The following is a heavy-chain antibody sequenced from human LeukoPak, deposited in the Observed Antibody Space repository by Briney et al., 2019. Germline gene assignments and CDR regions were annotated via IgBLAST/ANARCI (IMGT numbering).Heavy chain of an antibody. CDR1: GFRFSDHY. CDR3: ARVSRAVAGNDAFDI. Sequence: GGSLRLSCAASGFRFSDHYMDWVRQAPGKGLEWVGRIRNKANSYTTEYAASVKGRFTFSRDDSKNSLYLQMNSLRAEDTAVYYCARVSRAVAGNDAFDIWGQGTMVTVSS. J-gene: IGHJ3*02. D-gene: IGHD6-19*01. CDR2: IRNKANSYTT. V-gene: IGHV3-72*01.